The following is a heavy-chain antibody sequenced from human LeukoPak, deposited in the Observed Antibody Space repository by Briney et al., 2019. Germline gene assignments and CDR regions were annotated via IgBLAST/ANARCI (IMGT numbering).Heavy chain of an antibody. CDR2: IYYSGST. CDR1: GGSISSYY. J-gene: IGHJ4*02. D-gene: IGHD2-2*02. V-gene: IGHV4-59*01. CDR3: ARGGRAGYCSSTSCYTVDY. Sequence: SETPSLTCTVSGGSISSYYWSWIRQPPGKGLEWIGYIYYSGSTNYNPSLKSRVTISVDTSKNQFSPKLSSVTAADTAVYYCARGGRAGYCSSTSCYTVDYWGQGTLVTVSS.